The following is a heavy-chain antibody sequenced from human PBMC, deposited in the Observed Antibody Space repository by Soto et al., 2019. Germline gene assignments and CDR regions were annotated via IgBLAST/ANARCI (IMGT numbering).Heavy chain of an antibody. CDR3: ARGNRLYDFWSGYSNWFDP. J-gene: IGHJ5*02. V-gene: IGHV4-34*01. Sequence: PSETLSLTCAVYGGSFSGYYWSWIRQPPGKGLEWIGEINHSGSTNYNPSLKSRVTISVDTSKNQFSLKLRSVTAADTAVYYCARGNRLYDFWSGYSNWFDPWGQGTLVTVSS. CDR1: GGSFSGYY. D-gene: IGHD3-3*01. CDR2: INHSGST.